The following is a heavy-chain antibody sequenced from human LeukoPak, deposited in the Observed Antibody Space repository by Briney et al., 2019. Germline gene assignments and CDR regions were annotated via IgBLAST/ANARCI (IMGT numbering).Heavy chain of an antibody. J-gene: IGHJ4*02. Sequence: SVKLFCKASGGTFSSYAHSWVRHAPGQGREWRGSIIPSLGIANYAQKFQSRVTITADKSTSTAYMELSSLRSEDTAVYYCARGRLGAGSDYWGQGTLVTVSS. CDR3: ARGRLGAGSDY. CDR2: IIPSLGIA. V-gene: IGHV1-69*04. CDR1: GGTFSSYA. D-gene: IGHD6-13*01.